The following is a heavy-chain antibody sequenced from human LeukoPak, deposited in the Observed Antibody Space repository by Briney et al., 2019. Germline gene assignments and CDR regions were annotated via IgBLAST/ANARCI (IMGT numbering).Heavy chain of an antibody. D-gene: IGHD2-2*02. V-gene: IGHV5-51*01. J-gene: IGHJ5*02. Sequence: GESLKISCKGSGYSFPNFWIGWVRQMPGKGLEWMGIIYPGDSHTRYSPSFQDQVTISVDKSISTAYLQWSSLKASDTAMYYCARGPYAYTSSATLGSYNWFDPWGQGSLVTVSS. CDR3: ARGPYAYTSSATLGSYNWFDP. CDR1: GYSFPNFW. CDR2: IYPGDSHT.